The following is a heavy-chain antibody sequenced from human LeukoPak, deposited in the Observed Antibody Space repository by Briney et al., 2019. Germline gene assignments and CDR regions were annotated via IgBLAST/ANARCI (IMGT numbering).Heavy chain of an antibody. V-gene: IGHV1-8*01. D-gene: IGHD5-18*01. Sequence: ASVKVSCKASGYTFTSYDINWVRQATGQGLEWRGWMNPNSGNTGYAQKFQGRVTMTRNTSISTAYMELSSLRSEDTAVYYCAKDRRRIQLWLKVYYYYMDVWGKGTTVTVSS. CDR1: GYTFTSYD. CDR3: AKDRRRIQLWLKVYYYYMDV. CDR2: MNPNSGNT. J-gene: IGHJ6*03.